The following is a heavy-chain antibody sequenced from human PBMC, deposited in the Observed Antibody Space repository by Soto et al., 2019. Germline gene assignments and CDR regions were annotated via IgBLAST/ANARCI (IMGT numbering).Heavy chain of an antibody. V-gene: IGHV4-34*01. D-gene: IGHD3-3*01. J-gene: IGHJ6*02. CDR2: INHSGST. CDR3: ARAPITIFGVARRYGMDV. CDR1: GGSFSGYY. Sequence: QVQLQQWGAGLLKPSETLSLTCAVYGGSFSGYYWSWIRQPPGKGLEWIGEINHSGSTNYNPSLKSRVTISVDTSKNQFSLKPSSVTAADTAVYYCARAPITIFGVARRYGMDVWGQGTTVTVSS.